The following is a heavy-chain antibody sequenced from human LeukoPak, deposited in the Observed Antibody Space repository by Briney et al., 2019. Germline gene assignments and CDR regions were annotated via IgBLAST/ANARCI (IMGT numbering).Heavy chain of an antibody. CDR2: VSFSGSA. Sequence: SETLSLTCTVSSDSISAYYWSWIRQPPGKGLEWIGFVSFSGSADYNPSLKSRVAISVDTSKKQLSLKLSSVTAADTAVYYCARLDTPLRCGMDVWGQGTTVTVSS. D-gene: IGHD2-15*01. CDR1: SDSISAYY. V-gene: IGHV4-59*13. CDR3: ARLDTPLRCGMDV. J-gene: IGHJ6*02.